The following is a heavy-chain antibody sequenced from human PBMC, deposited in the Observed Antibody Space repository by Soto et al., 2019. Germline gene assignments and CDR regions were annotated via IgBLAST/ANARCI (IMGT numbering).Heavy chain of an antibody. CDR2: IYYSGST. J-gene: IGHJ4*02. Sequence: SETLSLTCTVSGASISNYYWSWIRQPPGKGLEWIGYIYYSGSTNYNPSLKSRVTISVDTSKNQFSLKLSSVTAADTAVYYCARVQDYWGQGILVTVSS. CDR1: GASISNYY. D-gene: IGHD1-1*01. CDR3: ARVQDY. V-gene: IGHV4-59*08.